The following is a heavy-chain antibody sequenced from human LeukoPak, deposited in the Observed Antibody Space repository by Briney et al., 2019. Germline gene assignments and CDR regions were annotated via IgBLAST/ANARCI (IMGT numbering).Heavy chain of an antibody. CDR3: AVAATRYWYFDL. Sequence: GGSLRLSCAASGFTFSSYAMSWVRRAPGKGLEWVSAISGSGGSTYYADSVKGRFTISRDNSKNTLYLQMNSLRAEDAAVYYCAVAATRYWYFDLWGRGTLVTVSS. D-gene: IGHD2-15*01. V-gene: IGHV3-23*01. CDR2: ISGSGGST. CDR1: GFTFSSYA. J-gene: IGHJ2*01.